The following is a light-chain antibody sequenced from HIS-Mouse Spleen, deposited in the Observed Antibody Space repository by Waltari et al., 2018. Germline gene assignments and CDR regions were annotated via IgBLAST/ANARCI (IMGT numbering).Light chain of an antibody. J-gene: IGKJ1*01. V-gene: IGKV1-5*03. CDR1: QSISSW. CDR2: KAS. CDR3: QQYNSYSRT. Sequence: DIQMTQSPSTLSASLGDRVTITCRSSQSISSWLAWYQQKPGKDPKLLIYKASSLESGVPSRFSGSGSGTEFTLTISSLQPDDFATYYCQQYNSYSRTFGQGTKVEIK.